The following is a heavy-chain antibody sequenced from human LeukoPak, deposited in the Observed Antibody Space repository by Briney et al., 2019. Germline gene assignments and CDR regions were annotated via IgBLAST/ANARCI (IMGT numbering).Heavy chain of an antibody. V-gene: IGHV3-21*04. D-gene: IGHD2-15*01. CDR2: ISSSSSYI. CDR1: GFTFGSYS. J-gene: IGHJ4*02. CDR3: AKFAQRYCSGGSCHPFDY. Sequence: GGSLRLSCAASGFTFGSYSMNWVRQAPGKGLEWVSSISSSSSYIYYADSVKGRFTISRDNAKNSLYLQMNSLRAEDTAVYYCAKFAQRYCSGGSCHPFDYWGQGTLVTVSS.